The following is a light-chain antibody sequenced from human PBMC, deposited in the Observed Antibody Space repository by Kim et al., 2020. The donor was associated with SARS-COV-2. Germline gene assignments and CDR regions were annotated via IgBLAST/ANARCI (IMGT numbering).Light chain of an antibody. CDR3: QAWVGTTAV. CDR1: KLDEKD. CDR2: QDS. Sequence: SVSPGQTATIACTGEKLDEKDVFWYQKKPGQSPVMVLYQDSKRPSGIPERFSGSNSGTTATLTVSGTQSMDEADYYCQAWVGTTAVFGGGTQLTVL. J-gene: IGLJ3*02. V-gene: IGLV3-1*01.